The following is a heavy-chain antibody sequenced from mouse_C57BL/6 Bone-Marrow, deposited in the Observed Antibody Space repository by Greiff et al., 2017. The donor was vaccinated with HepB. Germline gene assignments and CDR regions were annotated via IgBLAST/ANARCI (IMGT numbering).Heavy chain of an antibody. CDR1: GFTFSDYG. CDR3: ASYYDYAHPPYAMDY. D-gene: IGHD2-4*01. J-gene: IGHJ4*01. V-gene: IGHV5-17*01. CDR2: ISSGSSTI. Sequence: EVQLVESGGGLVKPGGSLKLSCAASGFTFSDYGMHWVRQAPEKGLEWVAYISSGSSTIYYADTVKGRFTISRDNAKNTLFLQMTSLRSEDTAMYYCASYYDYAHPPYAMDYWGQGTSVTVSS.